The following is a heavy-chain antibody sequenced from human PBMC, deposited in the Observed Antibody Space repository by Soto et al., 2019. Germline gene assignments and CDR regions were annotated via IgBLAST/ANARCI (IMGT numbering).Heavy chain of an antibody. CDR2: IVVGSGNT. J-gene: IGHJ4*02. V-gene: IGHV1-58*01. CDR3: AAVGAYDFWSGYWVFDY. Sequence: SVKVSCKASGFTFTSSAVQWVRQARGQRLEWIGWIVVGSGNTNYAQKFQERVTITRDMSTSTAYMELSSLRSEDTAVYYCAAVGAYDFWSGYWVFDYWGQGTLLTVSS. CDR1: GFTFTSSA. D-gene: IGHD3-3*01.